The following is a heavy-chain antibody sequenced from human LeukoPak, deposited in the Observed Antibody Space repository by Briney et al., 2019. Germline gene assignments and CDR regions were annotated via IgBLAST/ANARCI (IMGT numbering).Heavy chain of an antibody. CDR1: GFTVSTIY. CDR3: AKLAIWGGPFYYDSSGLGASDC. Sequence: GGSLRLSWAASGFTVSTIYMSWVRQAPGKGLEWVAVLSYDGRNKYYADSVKGRFTISRDNSKNTLYLQMNSLRAEDTAVYYCAKLAIWGGPFYYDSSGLGASDCWGQGTTVTVSS. CDR2: LSYDGRNK. D-gene: IGHD3-22*01. J-gene: IGHJ3*01. V-gene: IGHV3-30*18.